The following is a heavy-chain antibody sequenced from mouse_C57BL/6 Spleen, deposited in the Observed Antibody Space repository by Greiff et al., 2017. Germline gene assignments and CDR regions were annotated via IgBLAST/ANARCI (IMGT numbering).Heavy chain of an antibody. CDR1: GFTFSDYG. CDR2: ISSGSSTI. V-gene: IGHV5-17*01. CDR3: ARCTGYYAMDY. J-gene: IGHJ4*01. Sequence: EVQVVESGGGLVKPGGSLKLSCAASGFTFSDYGMHWVRQAPEKGLEWVAYISSGSSTIYYADTVKGRFTISRDNAKNTLFLQMTSLRSEDTAMYYCARCTGYYAMDYWGQGTSVTVSS. D-gene: IGHD1-1*01.